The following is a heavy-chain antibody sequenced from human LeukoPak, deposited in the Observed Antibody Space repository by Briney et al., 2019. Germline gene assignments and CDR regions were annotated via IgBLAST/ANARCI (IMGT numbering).Heavy chain of an antibody. CDR3: ARGPHCSSTSCPSDDYYCYMDV. CDR1: GGSFSGYY. J-gene: IGHJ6*03. CDR2: INHSGST. D-gene: IGHD2-2*01. V-gene: IGHV4-34*01. Sequence: SETLSLTCAVYGGSFSGYYWSWIRQPPGKGLEWIGEINHSGSTNYNPSLKSRVTISVDTSKNQFSLKLSSVTAADTAVYYCARGPHCSSTSCPSDDYYCYMDVWGKGTTVTVSS.